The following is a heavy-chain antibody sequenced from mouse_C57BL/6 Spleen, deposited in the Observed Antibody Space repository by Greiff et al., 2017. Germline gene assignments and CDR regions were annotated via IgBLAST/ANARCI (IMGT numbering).Heavy chain of an antibody. CDR1: GFSLTSYG. Sequence: VKLVESGPGLVAPSQSLSITCTVSGFSLTSYGVHWVRQPPGKGLEWLVVLWSDGSTTYNSAPKSRLTISKDNSKRQVFLKMNSLQTDDTAVYYWARHDGYYGARDYWGQGTSVTVAS. V-gene: IGHV2-6-1*01. CDR2: LWSDGST. J-gene: IGHJ4*01. D-gene: IGHD2-3*01. CDR3: ARHDGYYGARDY.